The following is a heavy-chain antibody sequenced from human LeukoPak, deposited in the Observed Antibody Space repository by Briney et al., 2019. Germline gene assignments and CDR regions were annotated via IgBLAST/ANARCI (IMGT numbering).Heavy chain of an antibody. V-gene: IGHV3-11*04. CDR3: ARAGKLSYKDV. Sequence: GGSLRLSCAASGFTFSDYYMSWIRQAPGKGLEWVSTIKGIGPTTYYADSLKGRSTISRDNAKNSLFLQMSSLRADDTAIYYCARAGKLSYKDVWGKGTAVTVSS. J-gene: IGHJ6*03. CDR2: IKGIGPTT. CDR1: GFTFSDYY.